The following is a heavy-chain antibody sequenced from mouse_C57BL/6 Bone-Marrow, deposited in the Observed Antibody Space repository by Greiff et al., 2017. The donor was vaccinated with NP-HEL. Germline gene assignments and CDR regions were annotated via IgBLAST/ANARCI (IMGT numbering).Heavy chain of an antibody. CDR2: ISSGSSTI. Sequence: EVKLVESGGGLVKPGGSLKLSCAASGFTFSDYGMHWVRQAPEKGPEWVAYISSGSSTIYYADTVKGRFTISSDNAKNTLFLQMTSLRSEDTAMYYCARRVTTGYYYAMDYWGQGTSVTVSS. J-gene: IGHJ4*01. CDR3: ARRVTTGYYYAMDY. D-gene: IGHD2-2*01. V-gene: IGHV5-17*01. CDR1: GFTFSDYG.